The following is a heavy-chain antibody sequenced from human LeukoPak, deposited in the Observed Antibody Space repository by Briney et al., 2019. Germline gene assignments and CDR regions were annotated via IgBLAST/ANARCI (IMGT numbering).Heavy chain of an antibody. CDR2: ISSNGGST. CDR1: GFTLSSHA. J-gene: IGHJ4*02. Sequence: PGGSLRLSCSASGFTLSSHAMHWVRQDPGKGLEYVSAISSNGGSTYYADSVKGRFTISRDNSKNPLYLQMSSLRAEDTAVYYCVKRGYGSGDYWGQGTLVTVSS. V-gene: IGHV3-64D*09. CDR3: VKRGYGSGDY. D-gene: IGHD6-25*01.